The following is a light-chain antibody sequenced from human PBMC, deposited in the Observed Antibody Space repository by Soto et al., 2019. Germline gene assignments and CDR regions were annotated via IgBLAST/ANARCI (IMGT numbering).Light chain of an antibody. CDR2: QAS. V-gene: IGKV1-5*03. Sequence: DIQMTQSPSTLSASVGDRVTITCRASQSISTWLAWYQHKPGKAPKLLIYQASSLEGGVPSRFSGSGSGTEFTLTVSSLQPDDFATYYCQQYDTYSRTFGQGTKVETK. CDR1: QSISTW. CDR3: QQYDTYSRT. J-gene: IGKJ2*02.